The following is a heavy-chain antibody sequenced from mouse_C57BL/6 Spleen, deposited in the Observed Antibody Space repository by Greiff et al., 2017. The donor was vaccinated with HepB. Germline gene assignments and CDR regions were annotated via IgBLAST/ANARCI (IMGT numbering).Heavy chain of an antibody. CDR1: GYTFTDYE. V-gene: IGHV1-15*01. J-gene: IGHJ4*01. CDR2: IDPETGGT. Sequence: QVQLKQSGAELVRPGASVTLSCKASGYTFTDYEMHWVKQTPVHGLEWIGAIDPETGGTAYNQKFKGKAILTADKSSSTAYMELRSLTSEYSAVYYCTRRLSMDYWGQGTSVTVSS. CDR3: TRRLSMDY.